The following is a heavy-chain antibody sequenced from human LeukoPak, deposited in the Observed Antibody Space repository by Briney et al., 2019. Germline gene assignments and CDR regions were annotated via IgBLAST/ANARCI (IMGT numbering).Heavy chain of an antibody. CDR3: ARETSGYEFDADAFDI. CDR2: ISSSSSYI. J-gene: IGHJ3*02. V-gene: IGHV3-21*01. D-gene: IGHD5-12*01. CDR1: GFTFSSYS. Sequence: GGSLRLSCAASGFTFSSYSMHWVRQAPGKGLEWVSSISSSSSYIYYADSVKGRFTISRDNAKNSLYLQMNSLRAEDTAVYYCARETSGYEFDADAFDIWGQGTMVTVS.